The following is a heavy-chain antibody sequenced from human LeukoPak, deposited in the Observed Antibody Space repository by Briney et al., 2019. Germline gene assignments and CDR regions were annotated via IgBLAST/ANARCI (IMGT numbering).Heavy chain of an antibody. Sequence: GGSLRLSCAASGLTFRNYAMSWVREAPGKGLEWVSTFSGDGTETFFADSVRGRFTISRDNSKSTVSLQMNSLRVEDMAVYYCAKGGHYSFFDYWGRGTLVIVSS. J-gene: IGHJ4*02. D-gene: IGHD2-15*01. CDR3: AKGGHYSFFDY. CDR1: GLTFRNYA. CDR2: FSGDGTET. V-gene: IGHV3-23*01.